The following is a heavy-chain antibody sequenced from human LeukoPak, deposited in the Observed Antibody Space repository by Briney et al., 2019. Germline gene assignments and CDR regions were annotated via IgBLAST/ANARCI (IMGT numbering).Heavy chain of an antibody. CDR2: TYYRSKWYN. CDR1: GDSVSSNSVA. CDR3: ARDPGAFDM. D-gene: IGHD3-10*01. Sequence: SQTLSLTCAISGDSVSSNSVAWSWIRQSPSRGLEWLGRTYYRSKWYNDYAVSVKSRITINPETSKNHFSLHLNSVIPEDTAVYYCARDPGAFDMWGQGTMVTIS. J-gene: IGHJ3*02. V-gene: IGHV6-1*01.